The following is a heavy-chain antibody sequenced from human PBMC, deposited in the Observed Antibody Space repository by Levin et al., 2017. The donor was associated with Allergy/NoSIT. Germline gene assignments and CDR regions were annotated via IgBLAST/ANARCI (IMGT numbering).Heavy chain of an antibody. Sequence: GESLKISCKASGYTFKNYGISWVRQAPGQGLEWMGWISTHSGNTNYAQSFQGRVTMTTDTSTSTADMELRSLISDDTAVYYCARFVVTPVSYFYMDVWGKGTTVTVSS. D-gene: IGHD2-2*01. CDR2: ISTHSGNT. CDR1: GYTFKNYG. V-gene: IGHV1-18*01. J-gene: IGHJ6*03. CDR3: ARFVVTPVSYFYMDV.